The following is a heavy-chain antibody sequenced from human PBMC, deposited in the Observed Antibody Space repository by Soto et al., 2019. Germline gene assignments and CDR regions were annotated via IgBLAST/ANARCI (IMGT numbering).Heavy chain of an antibody. J-gene: IGHJ6*03. D-gene: IGHD3-3*01. CDR3: AKEGSRDYYDFWSGYEYYYYMDV. CDR2: ISGSGGST. V-gene: IGHV3-23*01. CDR1: GFTFSSYA. Sequence: GGSLRLSCAASGFTFSSYAMSWVRQAPGKGLEWVSAISGSGGSTYYADSVKGRFTISRDNSKNTLYLQMTSLRAEDTAVYYCAKEGSRDYYDFWSGYEYYYYMDVWGKGTTVTVSS.